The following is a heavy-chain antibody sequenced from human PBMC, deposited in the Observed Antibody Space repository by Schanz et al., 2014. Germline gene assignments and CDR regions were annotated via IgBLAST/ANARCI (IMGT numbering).Heavy chain of an antibody. J-gene: IGHJ5*01. CDR1: GFTFSAYA. Sequence: EVQLLESGGGLVQPGGSLRLSCAASGFTFSAYAMTWVRQIPGKGLEWVSAISASGGTTCYADSVKGRFTISRDNSKNTLYLQMNSLRAEDTAVYYCAKTPREYCNYDNCPNWFDSWGQGTLVTASS. V-gene: IGHV3-23*01. D-gene: IGHD2-15*01. CDR3: AKTPREYCNYDNCPNWFDS. CDR2: ISASGGTT.